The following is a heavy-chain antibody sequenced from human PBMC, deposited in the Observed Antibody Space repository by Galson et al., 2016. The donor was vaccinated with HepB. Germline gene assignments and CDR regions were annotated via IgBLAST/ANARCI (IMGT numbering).Heavy chain of an antibody. J-gene: IGHJ4*02. CDR2: IDPDDSYT. CDR3: ARRGIAVAGRGGIDY. D-gene: IGHD6-19*01. Sequence: QSGAEVKEPGESLRISCQGSGYRLTDYWITWVRQVHGKGMQWMGRIDPDDSYTNYSTSFQGQVTISADKSISTAYLQWSGLKAADTAMYYCARRGIAVAGRGGIDYWGQGTLVTVSS. V-gene: IGHV5-10-1*04. CDR1: GYRLTDYW.